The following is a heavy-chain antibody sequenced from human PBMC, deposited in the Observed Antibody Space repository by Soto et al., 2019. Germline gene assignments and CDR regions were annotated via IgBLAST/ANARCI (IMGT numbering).Heavy chain of an antibody. CDR2: ISSSSSYI. CDR1: GFTFSSYS. CDR3: ARDPTMVRGVIVYYYYGMDV. Sequence: GGSLRLSCAASGFTFSSYSMNWVRQAPGKGLEWVSSISSSSSYIYYADSVKGRFTISRDNAKNSLYLQMNSLRAEDTAVYYCARDPTMVRGVIVYYYYGMDVWGQGTTVTV. D-gene: IGHD3-10*01. J-gene: IGHJ6*02. V-gene: IGHV3-21*01.